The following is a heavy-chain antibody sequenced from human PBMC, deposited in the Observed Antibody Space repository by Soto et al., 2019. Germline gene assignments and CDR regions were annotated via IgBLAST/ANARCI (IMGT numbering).Heavy chain of an antibody. CDR3: ASPSPWPAVGGGADWSFDV. V-gene: IGHV1-69*01. CDR2: TIPLFGTT. CDR1: GATFNTFT. Sequence: QVQLVQSGAEVKKPGSSVKVSCKASGATFNTFTISWVRQAPGQGLEWMGGTIPLFGTTNYAQKFHGRVTVTADESTSTAYMELSGLRSEDTAVYYCASPSPWPAVGGGADWSFDVWGQGTMVTVSS. D-gene: IGHD2-2*01. J-gene: IGHJ3*01.